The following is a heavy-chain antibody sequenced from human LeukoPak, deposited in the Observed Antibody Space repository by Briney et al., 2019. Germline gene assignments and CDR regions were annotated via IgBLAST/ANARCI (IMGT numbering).Heavy chain of an antibody. CDR1: GFTFSSYS. D-gene: IGHD6-13*01. CDR2: ISSSSSYI. V-gene: IGHV3-21*01. CDR3: ARDGYSSSWYPATNAFDI. Sequence: PGGSLRLSCAASGFTFSSYSMNWVRQAPGKGLEWVSSISSSSSYIYYADSVKGRFTISRDNAKNSLYLQMNSLRAEDTAVYYCARDGYSSSWYPATNAFDIWGQGTMVTVSS. J-gene: IGHJ3*02.